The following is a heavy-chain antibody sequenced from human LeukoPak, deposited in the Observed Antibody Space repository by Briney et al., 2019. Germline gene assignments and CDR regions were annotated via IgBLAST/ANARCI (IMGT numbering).Heavy chain of an antibody. J-gene: IGHJ6*02. D-gene: IGHD1-1*01. V-gene: IGHV3-30*04. CDR1: GFTFSGSA. CDR3: AKDRHDGVYYYYGMDV. CDR2: ISYDGSNK. Sequence: PGGSLRLSCAASGFTFSGSAMHWVRQAPGKGLEWVAVISYDGSNKYYADSVKGRFTISRDNSKNTLYLQMNSLRAEDTAVYYCAKDRHDGVYYYYGMDVWGQGTTVTVSS.